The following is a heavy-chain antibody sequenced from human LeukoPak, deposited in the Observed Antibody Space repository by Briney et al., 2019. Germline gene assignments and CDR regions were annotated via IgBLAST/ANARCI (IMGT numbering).Heavy chain of an antibody. Sequence: PGGSLRLSCAASGFTFSSYWMSWVRQAPGKGLEWVANIKQDGSEKYYVDSVKGRFTISRDNAKNSLYLQMNSLRAEDTAVYYCARDVVVGDLGFDYWGQGTLVTVSS. J-gene: IGHJ4*02. CDR2: IKQDGSEK. CDR1: GFTFSSYW. D-gene: IGHD3-22*01. V-gene: IGHV3-7*01. CDR3: ARDVVVGDLGFDY.